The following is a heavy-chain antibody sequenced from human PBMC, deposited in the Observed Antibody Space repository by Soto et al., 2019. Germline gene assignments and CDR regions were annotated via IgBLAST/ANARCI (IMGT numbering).Heavy chain of an antibody. J-gene: IGHJ4*02. Sequence: PGGSLRLSCAASGFTFSSYSMNWVRQAPGKGLEWVSYISSSSSTIYYADSVKGRFTISRDNAKNSLYLQMNSLRDEDTAVYYCASQSIRFLEWLLYWGQGTLVTVSS. V-gene: IGHV3-48*02. CDR3: ASQSIRFLEWLLY. D-gene: IGHD3-3*01. CDR2: ISSSSSTI. CDR1: GFTFSSYS.